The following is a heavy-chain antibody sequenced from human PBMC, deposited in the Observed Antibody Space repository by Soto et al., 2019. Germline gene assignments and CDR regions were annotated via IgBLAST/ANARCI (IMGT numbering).Heavy chain of an antibody. CDR3: VKGMGQWLRSFHC. CDR2: IAWNSGNM. J-gene: IGHJ4*02. Sequence: EVQLVESGGGLVQPGGSVRLSCAASGFSFDDYAMHWVRRAPGKGLEWVSGIAWNSGNMAYADSVKGRFTISRDNAKNSLYLQMNSLRAEDTALYYCVKGMGQWLRSFHCWGQGTLVTVSS. D-gene: IGHD5-12*01. CDR1: GFSFDDYA. V-gene: IGHV3-9*01.